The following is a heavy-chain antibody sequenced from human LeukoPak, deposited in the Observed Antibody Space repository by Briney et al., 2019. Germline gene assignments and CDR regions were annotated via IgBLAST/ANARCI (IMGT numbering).Heavy chain of an antibody. Sequence: WASVKVSCKASGYTFTSYDINWVRQATGQGLEWMGWMNPNSGNTGYAQKFQGRVTITRNTSISTAYMELSSLRSEDTAVYYCAKDYFSGAGFTSGGYFDYWGQGTLVTVSS. CDR3: AKDYFSGAGFTSGGYFDY. V-gene: IGHV1-8*03. CDR1: GYTFTSYD. D-gene: IGHD1-26*01. J-gene: IGHJ4*02. CDR2: MNPNSGNT.